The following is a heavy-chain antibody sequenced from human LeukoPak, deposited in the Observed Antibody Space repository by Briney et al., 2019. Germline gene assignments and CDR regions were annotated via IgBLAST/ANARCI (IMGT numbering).Heavy chain of an antibody. J-gene: IGHJ2*01. CDR3: ARGGPGVGRGWGQFEF. CDR1: GFTFSSYD. Sequence: GGSLRLSCAASGFTFSSYDMHWVRQATGKGLEWVSAIGTAGDTYYPGSVKGRFTISRENAKNSLYLQMNSLRAGDTAVYYCARGGPGVGRGWGQFEFWGRGTLGTVS. CDR2: IGTAGDT. D-gene: IGHD3-10*01. V-gene: IGHV3-13*01.